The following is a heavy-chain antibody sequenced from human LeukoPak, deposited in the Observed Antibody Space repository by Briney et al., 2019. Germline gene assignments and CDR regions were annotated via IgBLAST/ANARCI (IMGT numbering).Heavy chain of an antibody. D-gene: IGHD3-10*01. J-gene: IGHJ4*02. CDR1: GFTFTDYY. V-gene: IGHV3-11*01. CDR3: GRVQGSFGSASYYARVVWY. Sequence: PGGSLRLSCTASGFTFTDYYMTWIRQAPGKGLEWLSDISNRDDSIFYSDSVKGRFTISRDNANNSLYLHMSSLRVDDTAVYYCGRVQGSFGSASYYARVVWYWGQGSLVTVSS. CDR2: ISNRDDSI.